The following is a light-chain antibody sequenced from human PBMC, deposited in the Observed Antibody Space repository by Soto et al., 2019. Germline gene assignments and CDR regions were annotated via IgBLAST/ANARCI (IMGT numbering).Light chain of an antibody. CDR2: GAS. J-gene: IGKJ1*01. V-gene: IGKV3-20*01. Sequence: EIVLTQSPGTLSLSPGERATLSCRASQSVSSSYLAWYQQKPGQAPRLLIYGASSRATGIPDRFSGSGSGTDFTLTISRLEPEDFAVYYCQQYGSSLRTFVQGTKVDIK. CDR1: QSVSSSY. CDR3: QQYGSSLRT.